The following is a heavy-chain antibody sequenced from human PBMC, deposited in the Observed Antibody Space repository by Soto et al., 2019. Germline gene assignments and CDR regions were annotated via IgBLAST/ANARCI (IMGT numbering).Heavy chain of an antibody. CDR1: GGTFSRYS. D-gene: IGHD4-17*01. V-gene: IGHV1-69*12. Sequence: QVQLVQSGAEVKKPGSSVKVSCKASGGTFSRYSISWVRQAPGQGLEWMGGIVPGFGTTNYAQKFQGRVTITADESTSTVYMELSSLTSDDTAVYYCASCLVTTYFYYYGMDVWGQGTTVTVSS. CDR2: IVPGFGTT. CDR3: ASCLVTTYFYYYGMDV. J-gene: IGHJ6*02.